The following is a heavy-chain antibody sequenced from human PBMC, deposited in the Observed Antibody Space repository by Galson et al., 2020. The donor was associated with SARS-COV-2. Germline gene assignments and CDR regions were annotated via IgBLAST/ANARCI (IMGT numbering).Heavy chain of an antibody. CDR1: GASISSGNYY. CDR3: ARGNSPCVTIFGVLTGTCGMDV. D-gene: IGHD3-3*01. V-gene: IGHV4-61*02. CDR2: IYKSGKT. J-gene: IGHJ6*02. Sequence: SETLSLTCTVSGASISSGNYYWSWIRQPAGKGLEWIGRIYKSGKTDYSPSLWSQVTISVDTSKNQFSLKLNSVTAADTAVYYCARGNSPCVTIFGVLTGTCGMDVWGQGTTVTVSS.